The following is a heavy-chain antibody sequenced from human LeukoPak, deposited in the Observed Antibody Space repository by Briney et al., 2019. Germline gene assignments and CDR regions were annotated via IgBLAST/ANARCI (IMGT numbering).Heavy chain of an antibody. CDR1: GGSISSSSYY. CDR2: IYYGGST. V-gene: IGHV4-39*07. Sequence: ASETLSLTCTVSGGSISSSSYYWGWIRQPPGKGLEWIGSIYYGGSTYYNPSLKSRVTISVDTSKNQFSLKLSSVTAADTAVYYCARSILTGYYYYMDVWGKGTTVTISS. CDR3: ARSILTGYYYYMDV. D-gene: IGHD3-9*01. J-gene: IGHJ6*03.